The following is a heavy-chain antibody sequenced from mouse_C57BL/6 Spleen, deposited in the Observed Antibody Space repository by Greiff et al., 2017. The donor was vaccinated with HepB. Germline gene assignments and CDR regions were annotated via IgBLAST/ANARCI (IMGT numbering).Heavy chain of an antibody. CDR3: ARDRATVVARYFDY. D-gene: IGHD1-1*01. CDR1: GYSITSGYY. Sequence: DVQLQESGPGLVKPSQSLSLTCSVTGYSITSGYYWNWIRQFPGNKLEWMGYISYDGSNNYNPSLKNRISITRDTSKNKFFLKLNSVTTEDTATYYCARDRATVVARYFDYWGQGTTLTVSS. V-gene: IGHV3-6*01. CDR2: ISYDGSN. J-gene: IGHJ2*01.